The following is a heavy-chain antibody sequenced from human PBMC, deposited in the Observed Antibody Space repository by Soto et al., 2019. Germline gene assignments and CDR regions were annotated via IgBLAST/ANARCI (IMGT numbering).Heavy chain of an antibody. CDR3: ARASQGYDILTGYYVRYYFDY. D-gene: IGHD3-9*01. CDR1: GGSVSSGSYY. J-gene: IGHJ4*02. Sequence: QVQLQESGPGLVKPSETLSLTCTVSGGSVSSGSYYWSWIRQPPGKGLEWIGYIYYSGSTNYNPSLKSRVTISVDTSKNQFSLKLSSVTAADTAVYYCARASQGYDILTGYYVRYYFDYWGQGTLVTVSS. CDR2: IYYSGST. V-gene: IGHV4-61*01.